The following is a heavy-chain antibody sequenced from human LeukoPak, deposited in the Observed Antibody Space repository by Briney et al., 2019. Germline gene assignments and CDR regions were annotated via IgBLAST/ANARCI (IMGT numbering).Heavy chain of an antibody. V-gene: IGHV3-7*01. CDR2: IKQDGSEK. J-gene: IGHJ4*02. Sequence: GGSLSLSCAASGCTFSSYWMSWVRKAPGKGKEWVANIKQDGSEKYYVDSVRGRFTISRDNAKNSLYLQMNSLRAEDTAVYYCARGNSSSWYLSPYFFDYWGQGTLVTVSS. D-gene: IGHD6-13*01. CDR3: ARGNSSSWYLSPYFFDY. CDR1: GCTFSSYW.